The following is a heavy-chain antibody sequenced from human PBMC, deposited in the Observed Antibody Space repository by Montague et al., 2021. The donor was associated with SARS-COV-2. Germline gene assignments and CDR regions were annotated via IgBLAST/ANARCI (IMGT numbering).Heavy chain of an antibody. Sequence: SETLSLTCTVSGGSITTNCWSWIRQPPGKGLEWVGYPFYTGSSNYNPSLQSRVSISVDTSKNQFSLKLSSVTAADTAVYYCARDTSYYGSDSYYVDTLDVWGQGTMVTVSS. CDR3: ARDTSYYGSDSYYVDTLDV. D-gene: IGHD3-10*01. J-gene: IGHJ3*01. CDR1: GGSITTNC. CDR2: PFYTGSS. V-gene: IGHV4-59*01.